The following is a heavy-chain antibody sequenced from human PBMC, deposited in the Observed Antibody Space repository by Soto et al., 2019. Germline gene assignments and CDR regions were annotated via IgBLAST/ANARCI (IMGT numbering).Heavy chain of an antibody. CDR3: AKGGSSWTEWFDP. D-gene: IGHD6-13*01. CDR2: INPSSGGT. Sequence: QVQLVQSGAEVKKPGASVKVSCKASGYPLTAKYLHWVRQAPGQGLEWMGWINPSSGGTKEAQKFRGRVTMTRDTSISAASMELSRLTSDDTAVYYCAKGGSSWTEWFDPWGQGTLVTVSS. V-gene: IGHV1-2*02. J-gene: IGHJ5*02. CDR1: GYPLTAKY.